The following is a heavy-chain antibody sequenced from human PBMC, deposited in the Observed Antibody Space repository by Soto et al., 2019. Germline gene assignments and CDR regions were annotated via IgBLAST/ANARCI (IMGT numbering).Heavy chain of an antibody. Sequence: QVQLQESGPGLVKPSETLSLTCTVSGGSISSYYWCWIRQPPGKGLEWIGYIYNSGRTNYNPSLERPVPIAAATSKSLVTLKRCSVTAAEMGVYYCARRDGYSLDYWGQGIVVSVSS. CDR3: ARRDGYSLDY. D-gene: IGHD1-1*01. CDR2: IYNSGRT. V-gene: IGHV4-59*08. J-gene: IGHJ4*02. CDR1: GGSISSYY.